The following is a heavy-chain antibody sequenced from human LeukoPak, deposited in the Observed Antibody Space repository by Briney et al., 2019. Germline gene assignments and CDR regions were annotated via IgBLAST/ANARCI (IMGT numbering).Heavy chain of an antibody. CDR1: GYTFTSYG. CDR3: ARASGGVAAAGSRIDY. Sequence: ASVKVSCKASGYTFTSYGISWARQAPGQGLEWMGWISAYNGNTNYAQKLQGRVTMTTDTSTSTAYMELRSLRSDDTAVYYCARASGGVAAAGSRIDYWGQGTLVTVSS. J-gene: IGHJ4*02. D-gene: IGHD6-13*01. V-gene: IGHV1-18*01. CDR2: ISAYNGNT.